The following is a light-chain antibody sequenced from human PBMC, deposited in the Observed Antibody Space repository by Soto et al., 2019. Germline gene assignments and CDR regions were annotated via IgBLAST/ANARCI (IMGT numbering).Light chain of an antibody. CDR1: QSVGAS. V-gene: IGKV3-15*01. CDR2: GAS. J-gene: IGKJ1*01. Sequence: EIVMTQSPATLSVSPEERATLSCRASQSVGASLAWYQQKPGQAPRLLFYGASTRATGIPARFSGSGSGTEFTLTISSLQSEDFAVYYCQQYNNWFRTFGQGTKVEIK. CDR3: QQYNNWFRT.